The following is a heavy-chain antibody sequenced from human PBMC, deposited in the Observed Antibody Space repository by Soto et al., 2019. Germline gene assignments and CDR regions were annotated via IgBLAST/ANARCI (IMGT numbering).Heavy chain of an antibody. Sequence: ASVKVSCKASGYTFTSYDINWVRQATGQGLEWMGWMNPNSGNTGYAQKFQGRVTMTRNTSISTAYMELSSLRSEDTAVYYCARARVRGVIIRSYYYYYMDVWGKGTTVTVSS. CDR2: MNPNSGNT. CDR1: GYTFTSYD. D-gene: IGHD3-10*01. CDR3: ARARVRGVIIRSYYYYYMDV. V-gene: IGHV1-8*01. J-gene: IGHJ6*03.